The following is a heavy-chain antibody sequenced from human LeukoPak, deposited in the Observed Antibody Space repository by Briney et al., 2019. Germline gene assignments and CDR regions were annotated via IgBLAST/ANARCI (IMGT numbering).Heavy chain of an antibody. CDR2: IIPIFGTA. Sequence: ASVKVSCKASGGTFSSYAISWVRQAPGQGLEWMGGIIPIFGTANYAQKFQGRVTMTRNTSISTAYMELSSLRSEDTAAYYCARGHGTTGPDRWGQGTLVTVSS. CDR3: ARGHGTTGPDR. D-gene: IGHD1-1*01. V-gene: IGHV1-69*05. J-gene: IGHJ4*02. CDR1: GGTFSSYA.